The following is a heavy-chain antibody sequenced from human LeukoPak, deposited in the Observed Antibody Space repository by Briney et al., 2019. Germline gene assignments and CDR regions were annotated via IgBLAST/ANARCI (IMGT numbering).Heavy chain of an antibody. CDR3: AKGSTAGYYFDY. V-gene: IGHV3-73*01. D-gene: IGHD3-10*01. Sequence: GGSLRLSCAASGFTFSGSAIHWVRQASGKGLEWVGRIRSKPNNYATVYAALVKGRFTISRDDSKNTAYLQMNSLRAEDTAVFYCAKGSTAGYYFDYWGQGTLVTVSS. CDR1: GFTFSGSA. J-gene: IGHJ4*02. CDR2: IRSKPNNYAT.